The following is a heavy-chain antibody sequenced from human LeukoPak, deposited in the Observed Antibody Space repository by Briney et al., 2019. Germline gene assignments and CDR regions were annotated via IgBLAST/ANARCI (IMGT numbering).Heavy chain of an antibody. CDR3: ARGLLGYSSSWYLDYFDY. CDR1: GGSLSGYY. Sequence: SETLSLTCAVYGGSLSGYYWSWIRQPPGKGLEWIGEINHSGSTNYNPSLKSRVTISVDTSKNQFSLKLSSVTAADTAVYYCARGLLGYSSSWYLDYFDYWGQGTLVTVSS. D-gene: IGHD6-13*01. CDR2: INHSGST. J-gene: IGHJ4*02. V-gene: IGHV4-34*01.